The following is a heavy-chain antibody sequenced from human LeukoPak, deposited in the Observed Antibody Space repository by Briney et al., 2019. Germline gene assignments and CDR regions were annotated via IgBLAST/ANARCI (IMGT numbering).Heavy chain of an antibody. D-gene: IGHD3-10*01. CDR2: IKQDGSEK. Sequence: PGGSLRLSCAASGFTFSSYWMSWVRQAPGKGLGWVANIKQDGSEKYYVDSVKGRFTISRDNAKNSLYLQMNSLRAEDTAVYYCARDLRAVLLWFGESAGNAFDIWGQGTMVTVSS. J-gene: IGHJ3*02. V-gene: IGHV3-7*01. CDR1: GFTFSSYW. CDR3: ARDLRAVLLWFGESAGNAFDI.